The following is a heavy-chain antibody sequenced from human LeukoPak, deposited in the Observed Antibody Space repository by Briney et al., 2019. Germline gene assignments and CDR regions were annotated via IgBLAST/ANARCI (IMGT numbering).Heavy chain of an antibody. CDR2: IYTSGST. CDR3: ARLHFGELLYYYYYYMDV. J-gene: IGHJ6*03. V-gene: IGHV4-4*09. Sequence: SETLSLPCTVSGGSISSYYWSWIRRPPGKGLEWIGYIYTSGSTNYNPSLKSRVTISVDTSKNQFSLKLSSVTAADTAVYYCARLHFGELLYYYYYYMDVWGKGTTVTVSS. D-gene: IGHD3-10*01. CDR1: GGSISSYY.